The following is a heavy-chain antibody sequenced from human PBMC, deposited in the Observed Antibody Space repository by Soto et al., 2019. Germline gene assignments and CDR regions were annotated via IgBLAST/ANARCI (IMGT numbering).Heavy chain of an antibody. CDR2: MNPNGGNT. CDR1: GYTFTSYD. D-gene: IGHD5-12*01. Sequence: GASVKVSCKASGYTFTSYDINWVRQATGQGLEWMGWMNPNGGNTGYAQKFQGRVTMTRNTSISTAYMELSSLRSEDTAVYYCARSAWLQGGMDVWGQGTTVTVSS. J-gene: IGHJ6*02. V-gene: IGHV1-8*01. CDR3: ARSAWLQGGMDV.